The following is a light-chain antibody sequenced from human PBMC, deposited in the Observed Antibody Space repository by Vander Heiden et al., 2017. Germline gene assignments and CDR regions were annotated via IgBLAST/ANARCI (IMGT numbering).Light chain of an antibody. CDR2: DVT. Sequence: ALTHPPSVSGSPGQSVTISCTGTSSDVGAYDYVSWYQQHPGKAPKLMIYDVTNRPSGVSNRFSGSKSGNTASLTISGLQAEDEADYYCNSYTSSSTYVFGTGTKVIVL. CDR1: SSDVGAYDY. V-gene: IGLV2-14*01. CDR3: NSYTSSSTYV. J-gene: IGLJ1*01.